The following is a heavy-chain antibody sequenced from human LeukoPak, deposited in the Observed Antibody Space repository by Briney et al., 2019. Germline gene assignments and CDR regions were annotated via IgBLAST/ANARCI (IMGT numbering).Heavy chain of an antibody. D-gene: IGHD2-15*01. CDR1: GYTFTGYY. V-gene: IGHV1-2*02. CDR3: ARSGDIVVVVAAIESNWFDP. CDR2: INPNSGGT. J-gene: IGHJ5*02. Sequence: ASVKVSCKASGYTFTGYYMHWVRQAPGQGLEWMGWINPNSGGTNYAQKLQGRVTMTRDTSISTAYMELSRLRSDDTAVYYCARSGDIVVVVAAIESNWFDPWGQGTLVTVSS.